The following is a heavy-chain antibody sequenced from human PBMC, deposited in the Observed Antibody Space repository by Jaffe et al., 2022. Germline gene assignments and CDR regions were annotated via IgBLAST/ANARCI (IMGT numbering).Heavy chain of an antibody. J-gene: IGHJ4*02. CDR1: GGSISSSNW. CDR3: ARGSGLNPLTIFGVVRRRYYFDY. Sequence: QVQLQESGPGLVKPSGTLSLTCAVSGGSISSSNWWSWVRQPPGKGLEWIGEIYHSGSTNYNPSLKSRVTISVDKSKNQFSLKLSSVTAADTAVYYCARGSGLNPLTIFGVVRRRYYFDYWGQGTLVTVSS. V-gene: IGHV4-4*02. CDR2: IYHSGST. D-gene: IGHD3-3*01.